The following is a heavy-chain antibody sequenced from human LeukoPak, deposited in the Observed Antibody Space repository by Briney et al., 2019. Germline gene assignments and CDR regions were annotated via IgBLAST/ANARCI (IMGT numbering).Heavy chain of an antibody. CDR2: FNPSGGST. Sequence: ASVKVSCKASGYTVTTYDMHWVRQAPGQRLGGRGIFNPSGGSTSYAQKFQGRVTMNRDMSTRTVYMELSSLRSEDTAVYYCARDRSREIAARPSALGYWGQGTLVTVSS. CDR1: GYTVTTYD. J-gene: IGHJ4*02. D-gene: IGHD6-6*01. CDR3: ARDRSREIAARPSALGY. V-gene: IGHV1-46*01.